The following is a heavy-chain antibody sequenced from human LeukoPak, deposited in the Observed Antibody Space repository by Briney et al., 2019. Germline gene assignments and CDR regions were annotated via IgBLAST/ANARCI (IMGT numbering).Heavy chain of an antibody. V-gene: IGHV1-2*02. CDR3: ARDAEQKGGTHLDDY. CDR2: INPNSGGT. Sequence: ASVKVSCKASGYTFTGYYMHWVRQATGQGLEWMGWINPNSGGTNYAQKFQGRVTMTRDTSISTAYMELSRLRSDDTAVYYCARDAEQKGGTHLDDYWGQGTLVTVSS. D-gene: IGHD2-15*01. J-gene: IGHJ4*02. CDR1: GYTFTGYY.